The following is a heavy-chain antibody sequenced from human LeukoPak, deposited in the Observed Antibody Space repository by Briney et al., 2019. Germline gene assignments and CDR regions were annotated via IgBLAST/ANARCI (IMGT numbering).Heavy chain of an antibody. J-gene: IGHJ1*01. Sequence: GGSLRPSCAASGVTFDDDGMSWVREAPGEGLEWGSGINWNGGSTGYADSVKGRFTISRDNAKNSLYLQMNSLRAEDTAVYYCASAGSGYYYGFQHWGQGTLVTVSS. CDR1: GVTFDDDG. CDR3: ASAGSGYYYGFQH. D-gene: IGHD3-22*01. CDR2: INWNGGST. V-gene: IGHV3-20*04.